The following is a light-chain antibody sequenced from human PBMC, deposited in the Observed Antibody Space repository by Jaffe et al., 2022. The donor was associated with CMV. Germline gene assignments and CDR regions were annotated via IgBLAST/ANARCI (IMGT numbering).Light chain of an antibody. CDR1: QNVLYSYNNKNY. V-gene: IGKV4-1*01. Sequence: DIVMTQSPDSLAVSLGERATINCKSSQNVLYSYNNKNYLAWYQQKPGQPPKLLIYWASTRESGVPDRFSGSGSGTDFTLTISSLQAEDVAVYYCQQYHTSWTFGQGTKVEIK. J-gene: IGKJ1*01. CDR3: QQYHTSWT. CDR2: WAS.